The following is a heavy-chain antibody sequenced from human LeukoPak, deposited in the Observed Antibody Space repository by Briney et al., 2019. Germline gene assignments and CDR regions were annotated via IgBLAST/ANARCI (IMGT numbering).Heavy chain of an antibody. Sequence: SQTLSLTCTVSGGSISSGGYYWSWIRQPPGKGLEWIGYIYHSGSTNYSPSLKSRVTISVDTSKNQFSLKLSSVTAADTAVYYCARGGTWPTKFDYWGQGTLVPVSS. J-gene: IGHJ4*02. CDR2: IYHSGST. V-gene: IGHV4-30-2*01. CDR1: GGSISSGGYY. D-gene: IGHD3-16*01. CDR3: ARGGTWPTKFDY.